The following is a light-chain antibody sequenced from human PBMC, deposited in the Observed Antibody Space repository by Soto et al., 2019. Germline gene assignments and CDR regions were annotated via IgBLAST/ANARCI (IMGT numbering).Light chain of an antibody. Sequence: EIVLTQSPGTLSLSPGERATLSCRASQSVSSNYLAWYQQKPGQAPRLLIYGASSRATGIPDRFSGSGSGTDFTLTISRLEPEDFAVYHCQQYGSSSTFGQGTRLEIK. CDR3: QQYGSSST. V-gene: IGKV3-20*01. CDR2: GAS. CDR1: QSVSSNY. J-gene: IGKJ5*01.